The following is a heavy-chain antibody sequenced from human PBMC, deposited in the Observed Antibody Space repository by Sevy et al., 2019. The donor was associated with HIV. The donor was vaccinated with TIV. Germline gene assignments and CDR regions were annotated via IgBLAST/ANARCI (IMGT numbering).Heavy chain of an antibody. Sequence: GGSLRLSCAASGFTFSDYYMSWIRQAPGKGLEWVSYISSSGSTTYYADSVKGRFTISRDNAKNSLYLQMNSLRAEDTAVYHGAGDGEGGSMAAAGTGWFDPWGQGTLVTVSS. J-gene: IGHJ5*02. D-gene: IGHD6-13*01. CDR3: AGDGEGGSMAAAGTGWFDP. CDR1: GFTFSDYY. V-gene: IGHV3-11*01. CDR2: ISSSGSTT.